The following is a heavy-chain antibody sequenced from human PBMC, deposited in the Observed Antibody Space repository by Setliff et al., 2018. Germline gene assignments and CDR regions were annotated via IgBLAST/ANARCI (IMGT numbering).Heavy chain of an antibody. CDR3: VRDAGDGYGVDAYAGGGFDF. V-gene: IGHV4-38-2*02. D-gene: IGHD4-17*01. J-gene: IGHJ3*01. CDR2: VYHSGSS. CDR1: GYPISRGFY. Sequence: PSETLSLTCTVSGYPISRGFYWGWIRQSPGKGLEWIGSVYHSGSSYQNPSLRSRIAVSVDTSKNQFSLRLNSVTAADTAVYYCVRDAGDGYGVDAYAGGGFDFWGQGTMVTV.